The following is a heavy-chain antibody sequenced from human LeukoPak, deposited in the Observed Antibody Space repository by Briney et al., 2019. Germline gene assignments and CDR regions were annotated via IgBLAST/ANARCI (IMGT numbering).Heavy chain of an antibody. CDR2: INTYTGNP. CDR1: GYTFTTYA. CDR3: ARLVAAGGSGSFDP. D-gene: IGHD6-13*01. Sequence: ASVKVSCKASGYTFTTYAMNWGRQAPGQGLEWMGWINTYTGNPTYAQDFTGRFVFSLDTSVSTAYLQIYSLKAEDTAVYYCARLVAAGGSGSFDPWGQGTLVTVSS. J-gene: IGHJ5*02. V-gene: IGHV7-4-1*01.